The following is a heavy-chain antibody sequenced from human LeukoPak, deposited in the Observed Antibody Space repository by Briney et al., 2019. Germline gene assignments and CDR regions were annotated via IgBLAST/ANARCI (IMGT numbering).Heavy chain of an antibody. CDR2: ISSSSSYI. Sequence: PGGSLRLSCAASGFTFSSYTMDWVRQAPGKGLEWVSSISSSSSYIYYADSVKGRFTISRDNAKNSLYLQMNSLRAEDTAVYYCARDPDLGVIDSANFDYWGQGTLVTVSS. CDR1: GFTFSSYT. D-gene: IGHD3-22*01. CDR3: ARDPDLGVIDSANFDY. V-gene: IGHV3-21*01. J-gene: IGHJ4*02.